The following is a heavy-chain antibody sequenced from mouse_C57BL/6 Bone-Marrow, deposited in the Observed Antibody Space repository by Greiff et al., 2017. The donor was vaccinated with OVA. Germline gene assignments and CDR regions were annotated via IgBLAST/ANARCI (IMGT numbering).Heavy chain of an antibody. Sequence: VQLKQSGPVLVKPGASVKMSCKASGYTFTDYNMNWVKQSHGKSLEWIGVINPYNGDTSYNQKFKGKATLTVDKSSSTAYMEINSLTSEDSAVYYCARRDYRDMDYWGKGTSVTVSS. D-gene: IGHD2-14*01. CDR3: ARRDYRDMDY. V-gene: IGHV1-19*01. CDR2: INPYNGDT. J-gene: IGHJ4*01. CDR1: GYTFTDYN.